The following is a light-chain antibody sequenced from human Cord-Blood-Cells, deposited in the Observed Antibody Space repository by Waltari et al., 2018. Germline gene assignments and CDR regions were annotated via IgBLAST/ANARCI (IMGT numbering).Light chain of an antibody. CDR2: AAS. CDR1: QSISSY. J-gene: IGKJ3*01. Sequence: DIQMTTSPSSLSASVGDRVTITCRASQSISSYLNWYQQKPGKAPKLLIYAASSLQSGVPSRFSGSGSGTDFTLTISSLQPEDFATYYCQQSYSTPPVTFGPGTKVDIK. CDR3: QQSYSTPPVT. V-gene: IGKV1-39*01.